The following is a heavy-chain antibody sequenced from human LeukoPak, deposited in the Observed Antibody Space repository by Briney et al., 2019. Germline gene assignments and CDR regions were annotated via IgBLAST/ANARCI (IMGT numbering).Heavy chain of an antibody. CDR2: IYSDGIT. J-gene: IGHJ4*02. CDR3: ARVGTAAGYYFDY. V-gene: IGHV3-53*01. CDR1: GFTVSSNY. Sequence: PGGSLRLSCAASGFTVSSNYMSWVRQAPGKGLEWVSVIYSDGITYYADSVKGRFTISRDNSKNTLYLQMNSLRAEDTAVYYCARVGTAAGYYFDYWGQGTLVTVSS. D-gene: IGHD6-13*01.